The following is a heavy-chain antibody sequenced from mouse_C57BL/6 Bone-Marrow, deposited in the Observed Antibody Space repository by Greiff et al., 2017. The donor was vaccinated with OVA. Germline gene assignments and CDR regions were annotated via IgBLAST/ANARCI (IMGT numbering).Heavy chain of an antibody. D-gene: IGHD2-5*01. CDR1: GYAFSSSW. CDR2: IYPGDGDT. V-gene: IGHV1-82*01. Sequence: VKLQQSGPELVKPGASVKISCKASGYAFSSSWMNWVKQRPGKGLEWIGRIYPGDGDTNYNGKFKGKATLTADKSSSTAYMQLSSLTSEDSAVYFCARKNYYSNLWYFDVWGTGTTVTVSS. J-gene: IGHJ1*03. CDR3: ARKNYYSNLWYFDV.